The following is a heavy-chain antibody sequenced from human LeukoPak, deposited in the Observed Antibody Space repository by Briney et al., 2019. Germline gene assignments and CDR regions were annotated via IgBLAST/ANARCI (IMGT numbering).Heavy chain of an antibody. D-gene: IGHD3-22*01. V-gene: IGHV4-34*01. CDR1: GGSFSGYY. CDR3: ARHLGYYDSSGYPY. J-gene: IGHJ4*02. CDR2: INHSGST. Sequence: SETLSLTCAVYGGSFSGYYWSWIRQPPGKGLEWIGEINHSGSTNYNPSLKSRVTISVDTSKNQFSLKLSSVTAADTAVYYCARHLGYYDSSGYPYWGQGTLVTVSS.